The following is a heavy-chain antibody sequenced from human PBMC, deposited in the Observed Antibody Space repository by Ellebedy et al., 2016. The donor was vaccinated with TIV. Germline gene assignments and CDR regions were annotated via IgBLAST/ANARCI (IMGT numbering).Heavy chain of an antibody. Sequence: AASVKVSCKASGYSFTSYAMHWVRQAPGQRLEWVGWINVASGVTTYSQKFQGRVTMTRDTSATTVYMELSSLTFEDTAVYYCARGSDGDYLYWFDPWGQGTLVTVSS. CDR3: ARGSDGDYLYWFDP. CDR2: INVASGVT. V-gene: IGHV1-3*01. D-gene: IGHD4-17*01. CDR1: GYSFTSYA. J-gene: IGHJ5*02.